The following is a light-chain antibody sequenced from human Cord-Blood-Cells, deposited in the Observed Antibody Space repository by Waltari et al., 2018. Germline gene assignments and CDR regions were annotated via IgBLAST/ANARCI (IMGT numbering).Light chain of an antibody. CDR2: KDS. CDR1: ALPKQY. J-gene: IGLJ1*01. V-gene: IGLV3-25*03. CDR3: QSADSSGTYKV. Sequence: SYELTQPPSVSVSPGQTARITCSGDALPKQYAYWYPQKPGQAPVLAIYKDSERPSGIPERFSGSSSGTTVTLTISGVQAEDEADYYCQSADSSGTYKVFGTGTKVTVL.